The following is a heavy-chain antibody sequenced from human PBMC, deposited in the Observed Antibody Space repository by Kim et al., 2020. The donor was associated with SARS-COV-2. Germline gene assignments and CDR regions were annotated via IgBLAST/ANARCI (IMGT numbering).Heavy chain of an antibody. Sequence: GGSLRLSCAASGFTFSGSAMHWVRQASGKGLEWVGRIRSKANSYATAYAASVKGRFTISRDDSKNTAYLQMNSLKTEDTAVYYCTSGVAAAGKSHWYFDLWGRGTLVTVSS. CDR1: GFTFSGSA. CDR2: IRSKANSYAT. V-gene: IGHV3-73*01. D-gene: IGHD6-13*01. J-gene: IGHJ2*01. CDR3: TSGVAAAGKSHWYFDL.